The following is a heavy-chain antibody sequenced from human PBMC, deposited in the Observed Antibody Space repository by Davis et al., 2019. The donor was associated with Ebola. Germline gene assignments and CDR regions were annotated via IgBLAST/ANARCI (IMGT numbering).Heavy chain of an antibody. V-gene: IGHV4-4*07. CDR2: VYTSGSP. CDR1: GGSINGNS. D-gene: IGHD2-21*01. J-gene: IGHJ3*01. CDR3: ARDFVVIDPTRVVDDYDAFDV. Sequence: GSLSLTCTISGGSINGNSWSWIRQTAGKRLEWIGRVYTSGSPNYNPSLKSRLTMSLVTSKNQFSLTLRSVTAADTAVYYCARDFVVIDPTRVVDDYDAFDVWGRGTLVTVSS.